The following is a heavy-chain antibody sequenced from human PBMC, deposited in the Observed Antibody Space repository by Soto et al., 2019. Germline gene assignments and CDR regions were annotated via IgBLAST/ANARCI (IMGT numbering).Heavy chain of an antibody. Sequence: PGGSLRLSCAASGFTFSSYAMHWVRQAPGKGLEWVAVISYDGSNKYYADSVKGRFTISRDNSKNTLYLQMNSLRDEDTAVYYCARDRELTIFGVVIPTRTNYGMDVWGQGTKVTVYS. CDR3: ARDRELTIFGVVIPTRTNYGMDV. J-gene: IGHJ6*02. CDR1: GFTFSSYA. V-gene: IGHV3-30-3*01. D-gene: IGHD3-3*01. CDR2: ISYDGSNK.